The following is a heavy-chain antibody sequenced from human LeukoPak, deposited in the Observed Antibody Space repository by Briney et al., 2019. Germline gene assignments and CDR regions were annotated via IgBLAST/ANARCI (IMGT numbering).Heavy chain of an antibody. CDR2: ISAYNGNT. CDR1: GYTFTSYD. Sequence: ASVKVSCKASGYTFTSYDINWVRQAPGQGLEWMGWISAYNGNTNYAQKLQGRVTMTTDTSTSTAYMELRSLRSDDTAVYYCARDLAVVVVAADYYHYMDVWGKGTTVTVSS. CDR3: ARDLAVVVVAADYYHYMDV. J-gene: IGHJ6*03. V-gene: IGHV1-18*01. D-gene: IGHD2-15*01.